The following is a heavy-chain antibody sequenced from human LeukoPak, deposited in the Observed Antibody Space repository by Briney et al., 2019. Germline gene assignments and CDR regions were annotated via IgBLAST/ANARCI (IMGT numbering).Heavy chain of an antibody. Sequence: SETLSLTCTVSGGSISTYYWSWIRQPPGKGLEWIGYIYYSGSTGYNPSLKSRVTISVDTSKNQFSLRLTSVTAADTAMYYCATLRYCSGGSCFPKYFQHWGQGTLVTVSS. CDR2: IYYSGST. J-gene: IGHJ1*01. D-gene: IGHD2-15*01. V-gene: IGHV4-59*08. CDR3: ATLRYCSGGSCFPKYFQH. CDR1: GGSISTYY.